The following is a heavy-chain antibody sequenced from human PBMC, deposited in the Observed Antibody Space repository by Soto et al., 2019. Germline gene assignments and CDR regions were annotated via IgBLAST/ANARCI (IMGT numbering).Heavy chain of an antibody. CDR2: IIPIFGTA. CDR3: ATYYGSGSYYSDY. CDR1: GGTFSSYA. Sequence: QVQLVQSGAEVKKPGSSVKVSCKASGGTFSSYAISWVRQAPGQGLEWMGGIIPIFGTANYAQKFQGRVPIPAAESTSTAYMDLRSLRSEDTAVYYCATYYGSGSYYSDYWGQGTLVTVSS. J-gene: IGHJ4*02. V-gene: IGHV1-69*12. D-gene: IGHD3-10*01.